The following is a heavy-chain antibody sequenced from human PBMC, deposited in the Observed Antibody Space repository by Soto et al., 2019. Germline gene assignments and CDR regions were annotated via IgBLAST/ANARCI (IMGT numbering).Heavy chain of an antibody. CDR2: IHSSGTT. V-gene: IGHV4-61*09. J-gene: IGHJ4*02. Sequence: WKWFRQPPGKGLEWIGNIHSSGTTNYNPSLESRVTISLDTSNSQCSLKMNSVTAADTAVYYCARGSGWLTDYWGQGSQVTVST. D-gene: IGHD6-19*01. CDR3: ARGSGWLTDY.